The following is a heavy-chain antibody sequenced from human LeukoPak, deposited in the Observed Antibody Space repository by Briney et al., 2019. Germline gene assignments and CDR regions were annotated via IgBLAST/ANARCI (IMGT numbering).Heavy chain of an antibody. Sequence: SETLSLTCTVPGGSISSYYWSWIRQPAGKGLEWIGHIYPSGLTNYNPSLKSRVNMSVDTSKNHFSLQLSSVTAADTAVYYCARAGRMVRGYYFDYWGQGTLVSVSS. V-gene: IGHV4-4*07. D-gene: IGHD3-10*01. CDR2: IYPSGLT. J-gene: IGHJ4*02. CDR3: ARAGRMVRGYYFDY. CDR1: GGSISSYY.